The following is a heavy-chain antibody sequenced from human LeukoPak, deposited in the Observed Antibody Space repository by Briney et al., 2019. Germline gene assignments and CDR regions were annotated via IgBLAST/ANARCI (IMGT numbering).Heavy chain of an antibody. CDR1: GFTFTSYS. CDR2: ISGGGGST. D-gene: IGHD4-17*01. CDR3: ARDGTVTTLVDAFDI. J-gene: IGHJ3*02. Sequence: GGSLRLSCAASGFTFTSYSMNWVRQAPGKGLEWVSTISGGGGSTYYADSVKGRFTISRDNSKNTLYLQMNSLRAEDTAVYYCARDGTVTTLVDAFDIWGQGTMVTVSS. V-gene: IGHV3-23*01.